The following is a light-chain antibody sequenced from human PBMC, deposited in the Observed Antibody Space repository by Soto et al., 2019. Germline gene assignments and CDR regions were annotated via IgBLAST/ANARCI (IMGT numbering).Light chain of an antibody. J-gene: IGKJ5*01. CDR2: GAS. CDR3: QQYGSSPEIF. CDR1: QSVSSSY. Sequence: EIGLTQSADTLSLSTGERATLSCRASQSVSSSYLAWYQQKPGQAPRLLIYGASSRATGIPDRFSGSGSGTDFTLTISRLEPEDFAVYYCQQYGSSPEIFFGQGTRLEIK. V-gene: IGKV3-20*01.